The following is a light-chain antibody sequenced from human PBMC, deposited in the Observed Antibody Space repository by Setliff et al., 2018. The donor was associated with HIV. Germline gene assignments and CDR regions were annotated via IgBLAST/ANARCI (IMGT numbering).Light chain of an antibody. J-gene: IGLJ1*01. CDR2: EVK. V-gene: IGLV2-23*02. Sequence: QSALTQPASVSGSPGQAITISCTGNNSDIGTYDLVSWYQQHPGRAPKLTIFEVKRRPSGVSNRFSDSKSGNTASLTISGLQAEDEATYFCSSYTGSDTFDVFGTGTKGTVL. CDR3: SSYTGSDTFDV. CDR1: NSDIGTYDL.